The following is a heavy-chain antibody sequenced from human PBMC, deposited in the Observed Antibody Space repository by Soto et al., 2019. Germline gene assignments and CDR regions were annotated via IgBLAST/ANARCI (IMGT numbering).Heavy chain of an antibody. J-gene: IGHJ4*02. Sequence: PGGSLRLSCADSGYAFSSYWMHWVRQAPGKGLVWVSRVNGDGSSTSYADPVKGRFTISRDNAKNTVHLQMDSLRAEDTAVYYCARVMANLPWYFDYWGQGTLVTVSS. CDR1: GYAFSSYW. CDR2: VNGDGSST. CDR3: ARVMANLPWYFDY. D-gene: IGHD2-8*01. V-gene: IGHV3-74*01.